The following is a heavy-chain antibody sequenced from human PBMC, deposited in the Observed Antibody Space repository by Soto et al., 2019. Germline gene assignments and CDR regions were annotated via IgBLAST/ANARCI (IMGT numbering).Heavy chain of an antibody. J-gene: IGHJ5*02. CDR2: ISAYNGNT. CDR3: ARDLRYYDFLEPTWFYP. D-gene: IGHD3-3*01. CDR1: GYSFTSYG. V-gene: IGHV1-18*01. Sequence: ASVKVSCKASGYSFTSYGISWVRQAPGQGFEWMGWISAYNGNTNYAQKLQGRVTMTTDTSTSTAYMELRSLRSDDTAVYYCARDLRYYDFLEPTWFYPWGQGTLVTVSP.